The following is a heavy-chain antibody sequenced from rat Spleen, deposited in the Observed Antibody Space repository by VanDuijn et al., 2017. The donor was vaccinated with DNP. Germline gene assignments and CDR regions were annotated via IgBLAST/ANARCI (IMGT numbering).Heavy chain of an antibody. V-gene: IGHV5-46*01. CDR3: TRDGDTWDWFAY. D-gene: IGHD5-1*01. CDR1: GFTFSNFP. J-gene: IGHJ3*01. Sequence: EVQLVESGGGLVQPGRSLKLSCAASGFTFSNFPMAWVRQAPRKGLEWVATISTRGGSTHYPDSVNDRFIISRDNTKNTLYLQMNSLRSEDTATYYCTRDGDTWDWFAYWGQGTLVTVSA. CDR2: ISTRGGST.